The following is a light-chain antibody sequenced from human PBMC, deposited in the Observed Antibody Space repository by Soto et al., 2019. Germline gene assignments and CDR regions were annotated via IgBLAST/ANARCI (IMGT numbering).Light chain of an antibody. CDR3: QQSYSTPPVT. CDR1: QSLVHSDGHTY. V-gene: IGKV2-24*01. Sequence: DIVMTQTPISLPVTLGQPVSISCKSSQSLVHSDGHTYLSWFQQRPGQPPRLLIYKISNRFSGVPSRFSGSGSGTDFTLTISSLQPEDFATYYCQQSYSTPPVTFGGGTKVDIK. CDR2: KIS. J-gene: IGKJ4*01.